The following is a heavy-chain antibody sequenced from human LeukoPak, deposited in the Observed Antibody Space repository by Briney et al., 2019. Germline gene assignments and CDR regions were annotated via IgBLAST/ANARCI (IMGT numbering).Heavy chain of an antibody. D-gene: IGHD6-19*01. V-gene: IGHV1-24*01. J-gene: IGHJ6*02. Sequence: ASVKVSCKVSGYTLTELSMHWLRQAPGKGLEWMGGFDPEDGETIYAQKFQGRVTMTEDTSTDTAYMELSSLRSEDTAVYYCATDTLPGIAVIRHYYGMDVWGHGTTVTVSS. CDR1: GYTLTELS. CDR2: FDPEDGET. CDR3: ATDTLPGIAVIRHYYGMDV.